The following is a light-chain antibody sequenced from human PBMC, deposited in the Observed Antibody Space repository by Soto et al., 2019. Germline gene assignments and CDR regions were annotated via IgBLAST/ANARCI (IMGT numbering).Light chain of an antibody. CDR2: GSS. CDR3: QQYSDLPMT. Sequence: EIVLTQSPVTLSLSPGERATLSCRASQSIASHLALCQHKPGQAPRLLIYGSSRGSTGIPDRFRCSASGTDFTLTISRLEAEDSAVYFCQQYSDLPMTFGQGTRLEIK. CDR1: QSIASH. J-gene: IGKJ5*01. V-gene: IGKV3-20*01.